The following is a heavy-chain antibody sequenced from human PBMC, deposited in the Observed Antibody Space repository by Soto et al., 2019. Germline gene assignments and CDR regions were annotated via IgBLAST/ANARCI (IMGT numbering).Heavy chain of an antibody. V-gene: IGHV3-30-3*01. CDR1: GFTFSSYA. Sequence: QVQLVESGGGVVQPGRSLRLSCAASGFTFSSYAMHWVRQAPGKGLEWVAVRSYDGSNKYYADSVKGRFTISRDKSKNTLYLQMNSLRAEDTAVYYCAVGRSTTLNRNYYYYGMDVWGQGTTVTVSS. J-gene: IGHJ6*02. CDR2: RSYDGSNK. D-gene: IGHD1-26*01. CDR3: AVGRSTTLNRNYYYYGMDV.